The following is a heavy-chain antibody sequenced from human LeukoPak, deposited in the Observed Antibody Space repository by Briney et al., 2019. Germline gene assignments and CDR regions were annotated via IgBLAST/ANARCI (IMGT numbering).Heavy chain of an antibody. CDR2: ISGYNGNT. D-gene: IGHD1-26*01. Sequence: ASVKVSCKASGYTFTTYNINWVRQAPGQGLEWMGWISGYNGNTNYAQKLQGRVTMTTDTSTSTAYMELRSLKSDDTAVYYCARSDHNSWNAFDIWGQGTMVTVSS. V-gene: IGHV1-18*01. CDR3: ARSDHNSWNAFDI. J-gene: IGHJ3*02. CDR1: GYTFTTYN.